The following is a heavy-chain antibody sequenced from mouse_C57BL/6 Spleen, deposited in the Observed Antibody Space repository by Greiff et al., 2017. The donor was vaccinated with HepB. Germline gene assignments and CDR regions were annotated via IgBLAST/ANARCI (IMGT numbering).Heavy chain of an antibody. Sequence: VQLQQSGAELMKPGASVKLSCKATGYTFTGYWIEWVKQRPGHGLEWIGEILPGSGSTNYNEKFKGKATFTADTSSNTAYMQLSSLTTEDSAIYYCARGRYYYGSRLNYYAMDYWGQGTSVTVAS. J-gene: IGHJ4*01. CDR1: GYTFTGYW. CDR2: ILPGSGST. CDR3: ARGRYYYGSRLNYYAMDY. D-gene: IGHD1-1*01. V-gene: IGHV1-9*01.